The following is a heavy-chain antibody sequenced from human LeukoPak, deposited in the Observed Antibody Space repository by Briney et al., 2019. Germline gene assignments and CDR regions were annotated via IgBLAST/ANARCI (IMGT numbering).Heavy chain of an antibody. CDR2: ISSSSSYT. Sequence: PGGSLRLSCAASGFTVSSNYMSWVRQAPGKGLEWVSYISSSSSYTNYADSVKGRFTISRDNAKNSLYLQMNNLRAEDAAVYYCARAPYSSSWGFGYWGQGTLVTVSS. V-gene: IGHV3-11*05. CDR1: GFTVSSNY. D-gene: IGHD6-13*01. J-gene: IGHJ4*02. CDR3: ARAPYSSSWGFGY.